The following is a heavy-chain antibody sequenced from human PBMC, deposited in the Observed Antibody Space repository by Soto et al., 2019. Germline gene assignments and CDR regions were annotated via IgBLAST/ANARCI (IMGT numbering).Heavy chain of an antibody. Sequence: SETLSLTCTVSGGSISSYYWSWIRQPPGKGLEWIGEINHSGSTNYNPSLKSRVTISVDTSKNQFSLKLSSVTAADTAVYYCARGDYYGSGRNWFDHWGQGTLVTVS. D-gene: IGHD3-10*01. V-gene: IGHV4-34*01. CDR3: ARGDYYGSGRNWFDH. CDR2: INHSGST. J-gene: IGHJ5*02. CDR1: GGSISSYY.